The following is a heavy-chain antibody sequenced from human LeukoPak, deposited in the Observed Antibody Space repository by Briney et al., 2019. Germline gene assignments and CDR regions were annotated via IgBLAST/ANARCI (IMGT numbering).Heavy chain of an antibody. Sequence: PGASVKVSCKASGYTFTSYGISWVRQAPGQGLEWMGWISAYNGNTNYARKLQGRVTMTTDTSTSTAYMELRSLRSDDTAVYYCARDPGTRDYGDYYFDYWGQGTLVTVSS. CDR3: ARDPGTRDYGDYYFDY. CDR2: ISAYNGNT. J-gene: IGHJ4*02. CDR1: GYTFTSYG. V-gene: IGHV1-18*01. D-gene: IGHD4-17*01.